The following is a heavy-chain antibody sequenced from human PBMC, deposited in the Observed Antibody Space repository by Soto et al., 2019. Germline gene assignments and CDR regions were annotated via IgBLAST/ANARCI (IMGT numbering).Heavy chain of an antibody. CDR1: GFTFSSYG. V-gene: IGHV3-30*18. J-gene: IGHJ6*02. D-gene: IGHD5-12*01. CDR3: AKIVAKVAYYYSGMDV. Sequence: PGGSLRLSCAASGFTFSSYGMHWVRQAPGKGLEWVAVISYDGSNKYYADSVKGRFTISRDNSKNTLYLQMNSLRAEDTAVYYCAKIVAKVAYYYSGMDVWGQGTTVTVSS. CDR2: ISYDGSNK.